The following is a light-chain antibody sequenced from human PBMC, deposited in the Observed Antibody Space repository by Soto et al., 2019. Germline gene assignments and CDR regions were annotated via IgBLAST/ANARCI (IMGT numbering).Light chain of an antibody. CDR2: AAS. CDR3: QQYNHWALT. Sequence: EVVTTQSPATLSVSPGERATLSCRASQGLGTNLAWYQQKPGQAPRLLIYAASTRATGVPGRFSGSGSVTEFTHTISSLQSEDFAVYYCQQYNHWALTLGGGTKVDTK. CDR1: QGLGTN. J-gene: IGKJ4*01. V-gene: IGKV3-15*01.